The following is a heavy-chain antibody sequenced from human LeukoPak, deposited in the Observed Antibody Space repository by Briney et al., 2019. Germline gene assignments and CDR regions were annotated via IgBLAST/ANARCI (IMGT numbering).Heavy chain of an antibody. D-gene: IGHD6-13*01. Sequence: GGSLRLSCAASGFTFSSYWMIWVRQAPGKGLEWVANIQQDGSEKYYVDSVKGRFTISRDNAKNSLYLQMNSLRAEDTAVYYCAKPISAASGTDFDYWGQGTLVTVSS. CDR1: GFTFSSYW. V-gene: IGHV3-7*05. CDR2: IQQDGSEK. J-gene: IGHJ4*02. CDR3: AKPISAASGTDFDY.